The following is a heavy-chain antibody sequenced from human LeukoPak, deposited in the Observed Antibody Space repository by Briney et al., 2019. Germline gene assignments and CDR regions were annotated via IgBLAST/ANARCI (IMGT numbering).Heavy chain of an antibody. CDR2: ISYDGVNK. CDR3: ATIAAPDYYYYGMDV. D-gene: IGHD6-6*01. CDR1: GFTFSSYA. V-gene: IGHV3-30-3*01. Sequence: PGRSLRLSCAASGFTFSSYALHWVRQAPGKGLEWVAVISYDGVNKYYADSVKGRFTISRDNSKNTLYLQMNSLRAEDTAVYYCATIAAPDYYYYGMDVWGQGTTVTVSS. J-gene: IGHJ6*02.